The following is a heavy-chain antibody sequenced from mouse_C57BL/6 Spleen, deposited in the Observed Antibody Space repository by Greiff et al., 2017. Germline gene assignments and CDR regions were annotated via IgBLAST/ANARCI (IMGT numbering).Heavy chain of an antibody. V-gene: IGHV5-17*01. J-gene: IGHJ3*02. CDR3: GRLTGTEP. Sequence: EVQLVESGGGLVKPGGSLKLSCAASGFTFSDYGMHWVRQAPEKGLEWVAYISSGSSTNYYAGTVKGRFTISRDNAKNTRFLQMTSLRSEDTAMYYCGRLTGTEPWGQGTLVTVSA. CDR2: ISSGSSTN. D-gene: IGHD4-1*01. CDR1: GFTFSDYG.